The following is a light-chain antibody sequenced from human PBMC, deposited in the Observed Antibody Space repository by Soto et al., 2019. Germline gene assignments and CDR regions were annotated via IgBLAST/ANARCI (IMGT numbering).Light chain of an antibody. V-gene: IGLV2-14*03. J-gene: IGLJ2*01. CDR1: SSDVGGYNY. Sequence: QSALTQPASVSGSPGQSITISCTGTSSDVGGYNYISWYQPHPGKAPKLIIYDVSNRPSGVSNRISASKSDNTASLTISGLQAEDEADYYCSSYSTNSPVLLGGGTKLTVL. CDR2: DVS. CDR3: SSYSTNSPVL.